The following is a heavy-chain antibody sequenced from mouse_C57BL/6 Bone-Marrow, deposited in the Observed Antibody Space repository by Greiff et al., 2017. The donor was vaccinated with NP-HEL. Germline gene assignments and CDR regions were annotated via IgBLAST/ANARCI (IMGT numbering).Heavy chain of an antibody. CDR1: GYAFSSYW. CDR3: ARGDFNTTVVYFDY. CDR2: IYPGDGDT. Sequence: VKLQQSGAELVKPGASVKISCKASGYAFSSYWMNWVKQRPGKGLEWIGQIYPGDGDTNYNGKFKGKATLTADKSSSTAYMQLSSLTSEDSAVYFCARGDFNTTVVYFDYWGQGTTLTVSS. V-gene: IGHV1-80*01. J-gene: IGHJ2*01. D-gene: IGHD1-1*01.